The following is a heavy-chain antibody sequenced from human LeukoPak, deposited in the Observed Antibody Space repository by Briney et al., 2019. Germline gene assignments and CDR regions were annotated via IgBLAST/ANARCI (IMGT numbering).Heavy chain of an antibody. CDR2: IRYDGSKK. CDR3: AREGVSGSAYLYYFDY. V-gene: IGHV3-30*02. D-gene: IGHD1-26*01. Sequence: PGGSLRLSCAASGFTFSSCGMHWVRQAPGKGLEWVAFIRYDGSKKYFGDSVKGRFTISRDNSKNTLYLQMNSLRAEDTAVYYCAREGVSGSAYLYYFDYWGQGTLVTVSS. CDR1: GFTFSSCG. J-gene: IGHJ4*02.